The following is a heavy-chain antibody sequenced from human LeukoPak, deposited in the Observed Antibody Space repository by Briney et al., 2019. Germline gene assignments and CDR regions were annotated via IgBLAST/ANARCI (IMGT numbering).Heavy chain of an antibody. Sequence: SVKVSCKASGGTFISYAISWVRQAPGQGLEWMGGIIPIFGTANYAQKFQGRVTITTDESTSTAYMELSSLRSEDTAVYYCARAPQLWLLSYFDYWGQGTLVTVSS. CDR2: IIPIFGTA. CDR1: GGTFISYA. V-gene: IGHV1-69*05. J-gene: IGHJ4*02. D-gene: IGHD5-18*01. CDR3: ARAPQLWLLSYFDY.